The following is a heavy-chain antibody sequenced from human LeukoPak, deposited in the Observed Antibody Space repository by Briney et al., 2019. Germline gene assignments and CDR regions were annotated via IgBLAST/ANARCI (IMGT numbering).Heavy chain of an antibody. D-gene: IGHD5-18*01. J-gene: IGHJ4*02. CDR1: GFTFGSYS. V-gene: IGHV3-21*01. CDR2: IGSSSSYI. Sequence: MTGGSLRLSCAASGFTFGSYSMNWVRQAPGKGLEWVPSIGSSSSYIYSGDSVKGRFTISRDNAKNSLYLQMNSLRAEDTAVYYCATTPAAKGKFLFDSWGQGTLVTVSS. CDR3: ATTPAAKGKFLFDS.